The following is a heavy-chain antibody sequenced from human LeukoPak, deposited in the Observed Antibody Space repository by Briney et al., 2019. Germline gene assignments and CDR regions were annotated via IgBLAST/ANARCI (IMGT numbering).Heavy chain of an antibody. CDR2: IYYSGST. V-gene: IGHV4-39*07. J-gene: IGHJ5*02. CDR1: GGSISSSSYY. CDR3: AREKIVAVVAATRWFDP. D-gene: IGHD2-15*01. Sequence: KPSETLSLTCTVSGGSISSSSYYWGWIRQPPGKGLEWIGSIYYSGSTYYNPSLKSRVTISVDTSKNQFSLKLSSVTAADTAVYYCAREKIVAVVAATRWFDPWGQGTLVTVSS.